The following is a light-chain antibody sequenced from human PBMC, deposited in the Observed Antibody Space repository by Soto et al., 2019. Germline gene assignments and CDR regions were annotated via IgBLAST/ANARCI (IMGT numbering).Light chain of an antibody. CDR1: VLAKKY. V-gene: IGLV3-27*01. CDR2: KDS. CDR3: YSAADNNLV. J-gene: IGLJ2*01. Sequence: SYELTQPSSVSVSPGQTARITCSGDVLAKKYARWFQQKPGQAPVLVIYKDSERPSEIPERFSGSSSGTTVTLTISGAQVEDEADYYCYSAADNNLVFGGGTKLTVL.